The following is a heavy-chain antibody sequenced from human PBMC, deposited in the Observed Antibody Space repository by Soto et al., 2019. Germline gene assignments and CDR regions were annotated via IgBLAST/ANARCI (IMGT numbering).Heavy chain of an antibody. Sequence: GGSLRLSCAASGFTFRRYDMDWVRQAPGKGLEWVSFITGSGSSTYNAESVKGRFTISRDNSRNTLYLQMNSLRAEDTAVYYCAKESSNYPYFDYWGQGTLVTVSS. CDR3: AKESSNYPYFDY. CDR1: GFTFRRYD. CDR2: ITGSGSST. D-gene: IGHD3-3*01. J-gene: IGHJ4*02. V-gene: IGHV3-23*01.